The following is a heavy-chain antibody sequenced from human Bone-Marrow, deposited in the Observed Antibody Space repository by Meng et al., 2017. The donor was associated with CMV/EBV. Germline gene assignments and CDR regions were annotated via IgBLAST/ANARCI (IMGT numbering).Heavy chain of an antibody. V-gene: IGHV3-21*01. Sequence: SCAASGFTFSSYSMNWVRQAPGKGLEWVSSISSSSSYIYYADSVKGRFTISRDNAKNSLYLQMNSLRAEDTAVYYCAKDAVPAGRGVLDYWGQGTLVTVSS. D-gene: IGHD2-2*01. CDR3: AKDAVPAGRGVLDY. J-gene: IGHJ4*02. CDR1: GFTFSSYS. CDR2: ISSSSSYI.